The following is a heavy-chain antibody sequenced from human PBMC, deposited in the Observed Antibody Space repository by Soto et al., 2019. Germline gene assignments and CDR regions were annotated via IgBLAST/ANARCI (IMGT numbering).Heavy chain of an antibody. J-gene: IGHJ4*02. D-gene: IGHD2-21*02. V-gene: IGHV4-59*01. CDR3: ARWTYCGGDCYWLDF. Sequence: XXTLSLNCTISGGSISGFYWXWIRQPPGKGLEWIGNIYYSGSANYDPSLRSRVTISLNTSKNQFSLNLNSVTAADTAIYYCARWTYCGGDCYWLDFWGQGTLVTVSS. CDR1: GGSISGFY. CDR2: IYYSGSA.